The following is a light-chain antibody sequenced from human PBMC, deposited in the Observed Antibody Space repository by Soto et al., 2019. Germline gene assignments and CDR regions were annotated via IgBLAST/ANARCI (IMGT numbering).Light chain of an antibody. V-gene: IGKV1-33*01. CDR1: QDISKY. CDR2: GVS. CDR3: QQHTSLPYT. J-gene: IGKJ2*01. Sequence: DIQMTQSPSSLSASVGDRVTIPCQASQDISKYLNWYQQKPGKAPKLVIYGVSNLETGVPPRFSGSGYGTDFTLTISSLQPEDIATYYCQQHTSLPYTFGQGTKLEL.